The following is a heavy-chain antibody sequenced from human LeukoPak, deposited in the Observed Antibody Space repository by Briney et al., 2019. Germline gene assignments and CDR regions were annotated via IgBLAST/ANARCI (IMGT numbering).Heavy chain of an antibody. V-gene: IGHV1-69*05. CDR1: GGTFSSYA. Sequence: SVKVSCKASGGTFSSYAISWVRQAPGQGLEWMGGIIPIFGTANYAQKLQGRVTVTTDTSTSTAYMELRSLRSDDTAVYYCARGGPDIVVVPAAMWYFDYWGQGTLVTVFS. J-gene: IGHJ4*02. CDR2: IIPIFGTA. D-gene: IGHD2-2*01. CDR3: ARGGPDIVVVPAAMWYFDY.